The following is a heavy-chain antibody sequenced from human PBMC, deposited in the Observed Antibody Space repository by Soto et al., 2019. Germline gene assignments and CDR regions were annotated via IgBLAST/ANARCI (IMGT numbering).Heavy chain of an antibody. V-gene: IGHV4-30-4*02. CDR1: GGSISSGDYY. CDR3: ARMMYSSGWHHLDS. Sequence: SETLSLTCTVSGGSISSGDYYWSWIRQPPGKGLEWIGYIYYSGSTYYNPSLKSRVTISVDTSKNQFSLKLSSVTAADTAVYFCARMMYSSGWHHLDSWGQGTLVTVSS. J-gene: IGHJ5*01. CDR2: IYYSGST. D-gene: IGHD6-19*01.